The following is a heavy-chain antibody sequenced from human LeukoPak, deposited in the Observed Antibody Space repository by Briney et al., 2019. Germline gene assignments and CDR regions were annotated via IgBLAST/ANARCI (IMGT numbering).Heavy chain of an antibody. D-gene: IGHD2-21*01. CDR3: VTDLVIKGYFDY. V-gene: IGHV3-15*01. CDR2: IRRKTDGETT. Sequence: GGSLRLSCAASGFTISNVWMSWVRQVPGKGLEWVGRIRRKTDGETTDHAAPVKGRFTISRDDSKNTLYLQMNSLKTEDTAVYYCVTDLVIKGYFDYWGQGALVTVSS. CDR1: GFTISNVW. J-gene: IGHJ4*02.